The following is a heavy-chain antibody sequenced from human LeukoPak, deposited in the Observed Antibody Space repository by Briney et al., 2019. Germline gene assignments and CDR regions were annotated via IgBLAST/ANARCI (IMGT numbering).Heavy chain of an antibody. V-gene: IGHV3-49*03. CDR3: SRDRDGSGWYYFDS. CDR2: IRSKAYGETT. CDR1: GFTFSSYA. J-gene: IGHJ4*02. D-gene: IGHD6-19*01. Sequence: PGGSLRLSCAASGFTFSSYAMSWFRQAPGKGLEWVGFIRSKAYGETTDYAASVKGRFTISRDDSNSIAYLQMNSLKTEDTAMYYCSRDRDGSGWYYFDSWGQGTLVTVSS.